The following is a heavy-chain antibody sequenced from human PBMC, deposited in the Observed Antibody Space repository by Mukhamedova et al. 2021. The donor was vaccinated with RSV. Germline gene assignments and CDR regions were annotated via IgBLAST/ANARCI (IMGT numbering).Heavy chain of an antibody. V-gene: IGHV3-30*04. D-gene: IGHD3-22*01. Sequence: SYAMHWVRQAPGKGLEWVAVISYDGSSKYYADSVKGRFIISRDNSKNTLYLQMNSLRAEDTAVFYCARGSGSIPSTYFDYWGQG. CDR3: ARGSGSIPSTYFDY. CDR1: SYA. J-gene: IGHJ4*02. CDR2: ISYDGSSK.